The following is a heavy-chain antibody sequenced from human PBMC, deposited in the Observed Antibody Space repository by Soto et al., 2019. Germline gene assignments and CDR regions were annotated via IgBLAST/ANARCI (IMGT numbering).Heavy chain of an antibody. CDR1: GGTFSSNA. D-gene: IGHD6-13*01. Sequence: GASVKVSCKASGGTFSSNAISWVRQAPGQGLEWMGGIIPFFHAPNYAQKFQGRVTITTDESTSIAFMELRSLRFDDTAVYYCARSRAAAPSWFGMDVWGQGTTVTVSS. CDR2: IIPFFHAP. CDR3: ARSRAAAPSWFGMDV. V-gene: IGHV1-69*05. J-gene: IGHJ6*02.